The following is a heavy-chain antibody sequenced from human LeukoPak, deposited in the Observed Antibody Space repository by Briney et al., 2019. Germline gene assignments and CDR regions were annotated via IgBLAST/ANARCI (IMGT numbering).Heavy chain of an antibody. CDR1: GFTFTSHW. J-gene: IGHJ4*02. D-gene: IGHD3-10*01. V-gene: IGHV3-74*01. CDR3: VREGYGPGNYPFDH. CDR2: ITSDGKST. Sequence: GSLRHSRAASGFTFTSHWMHWVRQAPGGGVECVSRITSDGKSTIDADSVKGRFTVCRDNATNTVYLEMNSLRAEGTAVYYCVREGYGPGNYPFDHWGQGALVTVCS.